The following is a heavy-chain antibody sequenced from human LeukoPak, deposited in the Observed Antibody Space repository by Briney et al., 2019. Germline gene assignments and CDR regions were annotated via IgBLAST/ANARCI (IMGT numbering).Heavy chain of an antibody. CDR1: GFALRSYT. J-gene: IGHJ5*01. D-gene: IGHD6-19*01. V-gene: IGHV3-21*01. CDR3: ARVAVAGPTGWFDS. CDR2: ISSTSAYI. Sequence: GGSLRLSCAASGFALRSYTVTWVRQAPGKGLEWVSSISSTSAYIYHAESVKGRFSISRDNVDNVVHLQMSSLRNEDTAFYYCARVAVAGPTGWFDSWGQGTLVTVSS.